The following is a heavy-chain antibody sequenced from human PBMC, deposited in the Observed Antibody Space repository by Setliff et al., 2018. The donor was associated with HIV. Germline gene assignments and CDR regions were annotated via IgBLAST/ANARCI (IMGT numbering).Heavy chain of an antibody. CDR3: AKDGISGGAYPPYYFDY. Sequence: SGGSLRLSCAASGFTFSSYAMHWVRQAPGKGLEWVAVISYDGSHKYYADSVKGRFTISRDNSKNTLYLQMNSLKADDTAVYYCAKDGISGGAYPPYYFDYWGHGTLVTVSS. D-gene: IGHD2-15*01. CDR2: ISYDGSHK. CDR1: GFTFSSYA. V-gene: IGHV3-30*04. J-gene: IGHJ4*01.